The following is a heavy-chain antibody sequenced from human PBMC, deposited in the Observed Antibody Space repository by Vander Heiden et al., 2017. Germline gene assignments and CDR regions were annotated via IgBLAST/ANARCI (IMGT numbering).Heavy chain of an antibody. D-gene: IGHD6-19*01. CDR2: ISYDGSNK. Sequence: QVQLVESGGGVVQPGRSLRLSCAASGLTFSSYAMHWVRQAPGKGLEWVAVISYDGSNKYYADSVKGRFTISRDNSKNTLYLQMNSRRAEDTAVYYCARGRTGLFSGLIYWGQGTLVTVSS. J-gene: IGHJ4*02. CDR3: ARGRTGLFSGLIY. V-gene: IGHV3-30*01. CDR1: GLTFSSYA.